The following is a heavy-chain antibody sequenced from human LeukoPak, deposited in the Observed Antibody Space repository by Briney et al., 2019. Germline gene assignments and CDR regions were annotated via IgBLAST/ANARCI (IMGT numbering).Heavy chain of an antibody. Sequence: GGSLRLSCAASGFAFHSHWMHWVRQGPGKGLMWVSRINNDGSASHYADSVKGRFTISRDNAKNSLYLQMNSLRAEDTAVYYCARDLYDFWSGWYYYYGMDVWGQGTTVTVSS. CDR3: ARDLYDFWSGWYYYYGMDV. J-gene: IGHJ6*02. CDR2: INNDGSAS. CDR1: GFAFHSHW. D-gene: IGHD3-3*01. V-gene: IGHV3-74*01.